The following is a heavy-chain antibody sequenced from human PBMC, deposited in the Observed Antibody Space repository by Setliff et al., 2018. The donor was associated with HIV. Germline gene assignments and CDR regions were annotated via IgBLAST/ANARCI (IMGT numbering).Heavy chain of an antibody. Sequence: SETLSLTCTVSGGSIMSDGYYWNWIRQHPGKGLEWIGYTYNRGHTYYNPSLKSRVTTSVDTSQNQFSLKLSSVTVADTAIYYCAVMFFYGSGSKSNFDYWGKGTLGTVS. V-gene: IGHV4-31*03. D-gene: IGHD3-10*01. J-gene: IGHJ4*02. CDR3: AVMFFYGSGSKSNFDY. CDR2: TYNRGHT. CDR1: GGSIMSDGYY.